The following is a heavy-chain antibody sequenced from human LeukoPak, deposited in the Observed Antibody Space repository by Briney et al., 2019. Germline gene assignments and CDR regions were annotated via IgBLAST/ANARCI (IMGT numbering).Heavy chain of an antibody. CDR1: GFTFSSYG. J-gene: IGHJ2*01. Sequence: GRSLRLSCAASGFTFSSYGMHWFRQSPGKGLEWVAFISYDGSNKYYADSLKGRFTISRSNSKNTLYLQMNSLRAEDTAVYYCARTLEVEATHWYFDLWGRGPLVTASS. V-gene: IGHV3-30*03. CDR3: ARTLEVEATHWYFDL. CDR2: ISYDGSNK. D-gene: IGHD1-26*01.